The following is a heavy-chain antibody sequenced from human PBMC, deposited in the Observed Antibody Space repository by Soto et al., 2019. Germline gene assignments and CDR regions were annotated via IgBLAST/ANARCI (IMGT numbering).Heavy chain of an antibody. V-gene: IGHV4-30-4*01. D-gene: IGHD6-6*01. CDR3: ASSPPEDAFEL. Sequence: QAQLQESGPGVVRPSQTLSLTCTVSGASSSRGDHYWTSIRQPPGKGLERIGYIDYDRSTFYNPSPSSLVPMSIEMSKSQFSLNLRTVTAADTAVYDCASSPPEDAFELWGQATVVIVSP. J-gene: IGHJ3*01. CDR2: IDYDRST. CDR1: GASSSRGDHY.